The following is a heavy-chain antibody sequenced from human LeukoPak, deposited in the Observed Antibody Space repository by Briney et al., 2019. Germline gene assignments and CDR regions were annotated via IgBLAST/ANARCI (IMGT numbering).Heavy chain of an antibody. D-gene: IGHD6-13*01. CDR2: INPNSGGT. CDR1: GYTFTGYY. Sequence: ASVTVSCKASGYTFTGYYMHWVRQAPGQGLEWMGLINPNSGGTNYAQKFQGRVTMTRDTSISTAYMELSRLRSDDTAVYYCARGGSSSWYSSGSYWGQGTLVTVSS. CDR3: ARGGSSSWYSSGSY. J-gene: IGHJ4*02. V-gene: IGHV1-2*02.